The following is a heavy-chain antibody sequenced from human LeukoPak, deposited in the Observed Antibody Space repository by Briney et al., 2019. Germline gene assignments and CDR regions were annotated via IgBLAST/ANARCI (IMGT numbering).Heavy chain of an antibody. D-gene: IGHD2-15*01. CDR1: GFTFSSYW. CDR2: IESNGLT. V-gene: IGHV3-74*01. J-gene: IGHJ6*03. Sequence: PGGSLRLSCEASGFTFSSYWMHWVRQIPGKGLMWVSRIESNGLTLYADSVRDRFTISRDNGKNTIYLQMNSLRPEDTAVYYCAKVRLGYCSGGSCSRGGTPMDVWGKGTTVTISS. CDR3: AKVRLGYCSGGSCSRGGTPMDV.